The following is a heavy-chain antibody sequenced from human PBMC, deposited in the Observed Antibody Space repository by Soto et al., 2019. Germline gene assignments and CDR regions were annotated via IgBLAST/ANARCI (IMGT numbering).Heavy chain of an antibody. D-gene: IGHD3-3*01. CDR1: GFTFSSYS. V-gene: IGHV3-21*05. J-gene: IGHJ3*02. Sequence: GGSLRLSCAASGFTFSSYSMNWVRQAPGKGLEWVSYINSSSSYIYYADSVKGRFTISRDNAKNSLYLQMNSLRAEDTAVYYCASNIFYDFWSGYYAFDIWGQGTMVTVSS. CDR2: INSSSSYI. CDR3: ASNIFYDFWSGYYAFDI.